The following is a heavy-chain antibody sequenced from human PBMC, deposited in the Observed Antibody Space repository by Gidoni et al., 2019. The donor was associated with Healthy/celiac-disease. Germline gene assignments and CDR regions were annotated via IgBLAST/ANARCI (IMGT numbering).Heavy chain of an antibody. CDR1: GFTFSNDW. D-gene: IGHD5-18*01. CDR2: IKRKTDGGTT. V-gene: IGHV3-15*01. J-gene: IGHJ4*02. CDR3: TTERGYSYGRTDCDY. Sequence: EVQLVESGVGLVKPGWSLRLSCAASGFTFSNDWMSWVRQGPGKGLEWVGRIKRKTDGGTTEDAAPVKGRFTISRDDSKNTLYLQMNSLKTEDTAVDDCTTERGYSYGRTDCDYGGQGTLVTVAS.